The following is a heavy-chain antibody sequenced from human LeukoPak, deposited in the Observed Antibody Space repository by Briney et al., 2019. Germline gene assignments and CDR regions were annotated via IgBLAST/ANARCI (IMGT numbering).Heavy chain of an antibody. J-gene: IGHJ4*02. D-gene: IGHD3-22*01. CDR1: GGSISSYY. Sequence: SETLSLTCTVSGGSISSYYWSWIRQPPGQGLEWMGYIYYSGSTNYNPSLKSRVTISVDTSKNQFSLKLSSVTAADTAVYYCARDVPVRNYWGQGTLVTVSS. V-gene: IGHV4-59*01. CDR3: ARDVPVRNY. CDR2: IYYSGST.